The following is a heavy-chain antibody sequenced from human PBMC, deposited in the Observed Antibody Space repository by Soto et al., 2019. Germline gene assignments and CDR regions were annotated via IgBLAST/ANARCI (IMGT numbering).Heavy chain of an antibody. CDR2: ISAYNGNT. D-gene: IGHD3-9*01. V-gene: IGHV1-18*01. J-gene: IGHJ6*02. CDR1: GYTFTSYG. Sequence: ASVKVSCKASGYTFTSYGISWVRQAPGQGLEWMGWISAYNGNTNYAQKLQGRVTMTTDTSTSTAYMELRSLRSDDTAVYYCARQNYDILTGHHYYGVDVWGQGTTVTVSS. CDR3: ARQNYDILTGHHYYGVDV.